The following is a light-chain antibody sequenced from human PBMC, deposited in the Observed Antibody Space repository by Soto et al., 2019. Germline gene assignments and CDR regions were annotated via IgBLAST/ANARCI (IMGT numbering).Light chain of an antibody. V-gene: IGKV1-5*03. CDR3: QQYNSYPLS. CDR1: QSISSW. Sequence: DIQMTQSPSTLSASVGDRVTITCRASQSISSWLAWYQQKPGKAPKLLIYKASSLESGVPSRFSGSGCGTEFTLTISSLQPDDFATDYCQQYNSYPLSFGHGTKVEIK. J-gene: IGKJ1*01. CDR2: KAS.